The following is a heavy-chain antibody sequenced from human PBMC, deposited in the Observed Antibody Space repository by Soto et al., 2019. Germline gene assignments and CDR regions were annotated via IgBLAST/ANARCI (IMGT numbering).Heavy chain of an antibody. V-gene: IGHV3-72*01. Sequence: EVQLVESGGVLVQPGGSLRLSCAASGFTFSDHYMDWVRQAPGKGLEWVALTRNKANSYTTEYAASIKGRFTISRDDSKNSLYLQMNSLKTEDTAVYSCASTPMDQFRPHYYDGMDVWGQGTTVTVSS. J-gene: IGHJ6*02. CDR2: TRNKANSYTT. CDR1: GFTFSDHY. CDR3: ASTPMDQFRPHYYDGMDV. D-gene: IGHD2-2*03.